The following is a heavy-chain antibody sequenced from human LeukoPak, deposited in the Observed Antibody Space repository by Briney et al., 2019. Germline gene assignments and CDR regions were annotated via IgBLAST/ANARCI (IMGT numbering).Heavy chain of an antibody. CDR3: ASSGAAAGNDY. J-gene: IGHJ4*02. Sequence: SETLSLTCAVYGGSFSGYYWSWIRQPPGKGLEWIGEINHSGSTNYNPSLKSRVTISVDTSKNQFSLKLSSVTAAATAVYYCASSGAAAGNDYWGQGTLVTVSS. D-gene: IGHD6-13*01. CDR2: INHSGST. V-gene: IGHV4-34*01. CDR1: GGSFSGYY.